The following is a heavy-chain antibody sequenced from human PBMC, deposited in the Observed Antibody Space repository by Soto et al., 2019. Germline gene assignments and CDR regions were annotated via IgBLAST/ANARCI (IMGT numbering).Heavy chain of an antibody. CDR1: GGSINSSNW. CDR3: ASPNAGGNLGY. Sequence: SETLSLTCAVSGGSINSSNWRCGVRQPPGKRVEGIGEIYHSGSTNYNPSLKSRVTISVDNAKNQLSLQMSSVTAADTAVYYCASPNAGGNLGYWGQGTPVTVSS. D-gene: IGHD2-15*01. V-gene: IGHV4-4*02. J-gene: IGHJ4*02. CDR2: IYHSGST.